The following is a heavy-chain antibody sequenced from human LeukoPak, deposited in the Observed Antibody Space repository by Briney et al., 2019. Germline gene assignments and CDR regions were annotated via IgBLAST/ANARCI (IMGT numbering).Heavy chain of an antibody. V-gene: IGHV3-30*18. J-gene: IGHJ4*02. CDR2: ISLDGKVQ. Sequence: GESLRLPCAVSGFIFSKYGMHWVRQAPGNGRGWGAGISLDGKVQYYPGSVKGRFTISRDNPNTTLYLQMTSRRAKDTAVYYWPKEVAMRAATGNTYWGQGTLVSV. CDR1: GFIFSKYG. CDR3: PKEVAMRAATGNTY. D-gene: IGHD2-15*01.